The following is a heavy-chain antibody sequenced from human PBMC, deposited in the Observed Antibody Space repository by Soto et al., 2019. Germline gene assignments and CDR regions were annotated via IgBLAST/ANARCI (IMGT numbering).Heavy chain of an antibody. J-gene: IGHJ5*02. CDR2: VSGSGGSR. V-gene: IGHV3-23*01. Sequence: GGSLRLSCAASGFTFSSYAMSWVRQAPGKGLEWVSLVSGSGGSRYYADSVKGRFTISRDNSKNTLYLQMNSLRADDTAVYYCAKVMVKNWFDPWGQGTLVTVSS. CDR1: GFTFSSYA. CDR3: AKVMVKNWFDP. D-gene: IGHD5-18*01.